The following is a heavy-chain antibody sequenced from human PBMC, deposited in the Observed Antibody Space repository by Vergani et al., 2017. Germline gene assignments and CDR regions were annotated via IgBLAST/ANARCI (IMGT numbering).Heavy chain of an antibody. D-gene: IGHD1-1*01. CDR1: SFKLGDYG. CDR2: TWYVGNNN. Sequence: QVQLVESGGGVVQPGRSLRLSCTPSSFKLGDYGMHWVRQAPGRGLEWVSMTWYVGNNNYYADSVKGRFTISKDISKNTLYLQMNSLRAEDTTVYYCAKRPIETYNWNQEGASWFDPWGQGTLVTVSS. J-gene: IGHJ5*02. CDR3: AKRPIETYNWNQEGASWFDP. V-gene: IGHV3-33*06.